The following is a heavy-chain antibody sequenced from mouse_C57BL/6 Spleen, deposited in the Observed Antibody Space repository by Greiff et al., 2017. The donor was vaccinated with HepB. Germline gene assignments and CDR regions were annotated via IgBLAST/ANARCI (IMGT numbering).Heavy chain of an antibody. J-gene: IGHJ1*03. CDR1: GYSITSGYD. V-gene: IGHV3-1*01. D-gene: IGHD2-12*01. CDR3: ARDRKNSHWYFDV. Sequence: DVQLQESGPGMVKPSQSLSLTCTVTGYSITSGYDWHWIRHFPGNKLEWMGYISYSGSTNYNPSLKSRISITHDTSKNHFFLKLNSVTTEDTATYYCARDRKNSHWYFDVWGTGTTVTVSS. CDR2: ISYSGST.